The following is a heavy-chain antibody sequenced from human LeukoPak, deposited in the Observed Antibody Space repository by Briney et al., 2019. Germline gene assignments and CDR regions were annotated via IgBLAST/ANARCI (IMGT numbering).Heavy chain of an antibody. V-gene: IGHV1-24*01. J-gene: IGHJ4*02. Sequence: GASVKVSCKASGGTFSSYTISWVRQAPGQGLEWMGGFDPEDGETIYAQKFQGRVTMTEDTSTDTAYMELSSLRSEDTAVYYCARGRLRWYFDYWGQGTLVTVSS. CDR3: ARGRLRWYFDY. CDR1: GGTFSSYT. D-gene: IGHD4-23*01. CDR2: FDPEDGET.